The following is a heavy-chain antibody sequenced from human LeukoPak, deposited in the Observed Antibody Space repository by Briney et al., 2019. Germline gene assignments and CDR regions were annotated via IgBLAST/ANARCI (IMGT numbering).Heavy chain of an antibody. CDR2: ISGSGGST. J-gene: IGHJ4*02. V-gene: IGHV3-23*01. CDR1: GFTFSSYA. D-gene: IGHD3-22*01. CDR3: ARGPPYDSSGYYSVQDY. Sequence: GGSLRLSCAASGFTFSSYAMSWVRQAPGKGLEWVSAISGSGGSTYHADSVKGRFTISRDNAKNTLYLQMNSLRAEDTAVYYCARGPPYDSSGYYSVQDYWGQGTLVTVSS.